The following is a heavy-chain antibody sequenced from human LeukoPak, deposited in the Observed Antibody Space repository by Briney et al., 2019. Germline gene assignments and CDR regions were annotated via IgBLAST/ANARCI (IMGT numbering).Heavy chain of an antibody. CDR2: ITCNGATT. D-gene: IGHD5-18*01. J-gene: IGHJ4*02. Sequence: GGSLRLSCAASGFTFSSSAMSWVRQTPGKGLEWVSSITCNGATTYYPDSVKGRFTISRDNSKNTLSLQMNSLRAEDTAVYYCAKERRRVDTEMVRSYYFENWGQGTLVTVSS. CDR3: AKERRRVDTEMVRSYYFEN. V-gene: IGHV3-23*01. CDR1: GFTFSSSA.